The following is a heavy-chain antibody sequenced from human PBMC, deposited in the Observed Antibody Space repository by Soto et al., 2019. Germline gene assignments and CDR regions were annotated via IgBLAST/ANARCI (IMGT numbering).Heavy chain of an antibody. CDR1: GGSISTSNW. CDR2: VYRTGST. V-gene: IGHV4-4*02. CDR3: ARARATIAAAAIFDC. D-gene: IGHD6-13*01. Sequence: QVQLQESGPGLVKPSGTLSLTCAVSGGSISTSNWWSWVRQPPGKGLEWIGEVYRTGSTNYNPSLESRLTISVDKSKNQISLKLTSVTAADTAVYYCARARATIAAAAIFDCWGQGTLVTVSS. J-gene: IGHJ4*02.